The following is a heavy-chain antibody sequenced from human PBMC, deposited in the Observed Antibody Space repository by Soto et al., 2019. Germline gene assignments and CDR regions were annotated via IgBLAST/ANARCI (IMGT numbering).Heavy chain of an antibody. CDR3: ARDSNRHYYGSGSYYYYYYYMDV. D-gene: IGHD3-10*01. CDR1: GYTFTSYY. Sequence: ASVKVSCKASGYTFTSYYMHWVRQAPGQGLEWMGRINPNSGGTNYAQKFQGWVTMTRDTSISTAYMELSRLRSDDTAVYYCARDSNRHYYGSGSYYYYYYYMDVWGKGTTVTVSS. V-gene: IGHV1-2*04. J-gene: IGHJ6*03. CDR2: INPNSGGT.